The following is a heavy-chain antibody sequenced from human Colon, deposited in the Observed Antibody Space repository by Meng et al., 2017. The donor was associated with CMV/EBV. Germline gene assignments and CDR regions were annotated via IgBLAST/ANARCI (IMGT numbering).Heavy chain of an antibody. D-gene: IGHD5-24*01. V-gene: IGHV4-30-2*06. CDR1: GASISDGSYS. J-gene: IGHJ4*02. CDR2: VRPSGRP. Sequence: GASISDGSYSWPWIRQSPGTGLEWIAYVRPSGRPYYNPSLKSRVTMSLDKSKNQFFLHLSSVTAADTAVYYCTRDHGDVFNDYYFQNWGQGILVTVSS. CDR3: TRDHGDVFNDYYFQN.